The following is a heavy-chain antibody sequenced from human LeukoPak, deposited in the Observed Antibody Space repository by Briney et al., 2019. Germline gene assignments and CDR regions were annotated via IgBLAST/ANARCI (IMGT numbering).Heavy chain of an antibody. CDR1: GFTFSNYG. J-gene: IGHJ4*02. Sequence: PGGSLRLSCAASGFTFSNYGLSWVRQAPGKGLEWVSGITGSGGSTYYADSVKGRFTISRDNSKNTLYLQMNSLRAEDTAVYYCAKDHSSGWYGVDFDYWGQGTLVTVSS. CDR3: AKDHSSGWYGVDFDY. CDR2: ITGSGGST. D-gene: IGHD6-19*01. V-gene: IGHV3-23*01.